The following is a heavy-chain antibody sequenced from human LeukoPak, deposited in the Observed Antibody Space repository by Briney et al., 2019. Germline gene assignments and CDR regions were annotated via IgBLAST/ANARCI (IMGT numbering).Heavy chain of an antibody. Sequence: QPGGSLRLSCAAFGFTVSNNFLSWVRQAPGKGLEWVSVLYSGGTTFYADSVKGRFTISRDNSMNTLYLQMKSLRPEDTAVYYCASPGPGGAAAGLFDYWGQGTLVTVSS. V-gene: IGHV3-53*05. CDR2: LYSGGTT. D-gene: IGHD6-13*01. CDR3: ASPGPGGAAAGLFDY. J-gene: IGHJ4*02. CDR1: GFTVSNNF.